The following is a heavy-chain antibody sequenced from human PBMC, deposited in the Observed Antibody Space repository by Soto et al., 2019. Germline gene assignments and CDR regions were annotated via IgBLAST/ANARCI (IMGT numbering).Heavy chain of an antibody. CDR2: IYYSGST. CDR3: AREDRNSYFDF. J-gene: IGHJ4*02. CDR1: GGSISGSHW. V-gene: IGHV4-4*02. Sequence: QVQLQESGPGLVKPSGTLSLTCAVSGGSISGSHWWIWVRQPPGKGLVWIGAIYYSGSTNYSPSLKSRVSMLVDKSKNQFSLRLSSVTAADTAVYYCAREDRNSYFDFWGQGTLVTVSS.